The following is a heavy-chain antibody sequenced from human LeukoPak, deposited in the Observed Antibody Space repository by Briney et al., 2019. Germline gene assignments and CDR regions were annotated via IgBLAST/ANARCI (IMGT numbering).Heavy chain of an antibody. CDR2: ISGSGGST. V-gene: IGHV3-23*01. Sequence: GGSLRLSCAASGFTFSSYAMSWVRQAPGKGLEWVSAISGSGGSTYYADPVKGRFTISRDNSKNTLYLQMNSLRAEDTAVYYCAKRSRSGYAFDIWGQGTMVTVSS. J-gene: IGHJ3*02. CDR1: GFTFSSYA. CDR3: AKRSRSGYAFDI. D-gene: IGHD6-13*01.